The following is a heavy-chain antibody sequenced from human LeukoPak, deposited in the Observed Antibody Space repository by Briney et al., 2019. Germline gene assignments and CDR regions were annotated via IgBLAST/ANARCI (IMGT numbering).Heavy chain of an antibody. CDR3: AKERRYGGAFDY. D-gene: IGHD3-16*01. J-gene: IGHJ4*02. Sequence: GGTLRLSCAASGFTFSTYGMNWVRQAPRKGLEWVSGISGSGVSTYYADSVKGRFTISRDNSKNTLYLQMNSLRAEDTAVYYCAKERRYGGAFDYWGQGTLVTVSS. V-gene: IGHV3-23*01. CDR2: ISGSGVST. CDR1: GFTFSTYG.